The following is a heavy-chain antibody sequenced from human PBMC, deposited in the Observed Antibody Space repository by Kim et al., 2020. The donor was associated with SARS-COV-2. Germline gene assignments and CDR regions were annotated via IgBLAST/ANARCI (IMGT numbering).Heavy chain of an antibody. V-gene: IGHV3-7*01. CDR3: ARVDFNWNYPFDY. Sequence: GGSLRLSCAASGFTFSSYWMSWVRQAPGKGLEGLANIKQDGSEKYYVDSVKGRFTISRDNAKNSLYLQMNSLRAEDTAVYYCARVDFNWNYPFDYWGQGTLVTVSS. J-gene: IGHJ4*02. CDR2: IKQDGSEK. CDR1: GFTFSSYW. D-gene: IGHD1-7*01.